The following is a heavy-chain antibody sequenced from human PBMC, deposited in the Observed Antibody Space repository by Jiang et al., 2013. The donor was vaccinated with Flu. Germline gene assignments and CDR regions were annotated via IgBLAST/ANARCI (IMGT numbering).Heavy chain of an antibody. Sequence: GAEVKKPGASVKVSCKVSGDTLTEFSMHWVRQAPGKGLEWMGGLDPEDGEAFFAQGFQGRLTLTEDTSTGTAYMELSSLRSDDTAVYYCAQSGDRVGYFDHWGQGTVVTVSS. CDR1: GDTLTEFS. CDR2: LDPEDGEA. J-gene: IGHJ4*02. CDR3: AQSGDRVGYFDH. D-gene: IGHD1-26*01. V-gene: IGHV1-24*01.